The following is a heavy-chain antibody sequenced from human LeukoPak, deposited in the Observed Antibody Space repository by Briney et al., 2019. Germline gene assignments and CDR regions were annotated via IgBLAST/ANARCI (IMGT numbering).Heavy chain of an antibody. Sequence: ASVKVSCKVSGYTLTELSMHWVRQAPGKGLEWMGGFDPEDGETIYAQKFQGRVTMTEDTSTDTAYMELSSLRSEDTAVYYCSSSFVAGTNVFDYWAREPWSPSPQ. CDR2: FDPEDGET. D-gene: IGHD6-19*01. J-gene: IGHJ4*02. CDR3: SSSFVAGTNVFDY. CDR1: GYTLTELS. V-gene: IGHV1-24*01.